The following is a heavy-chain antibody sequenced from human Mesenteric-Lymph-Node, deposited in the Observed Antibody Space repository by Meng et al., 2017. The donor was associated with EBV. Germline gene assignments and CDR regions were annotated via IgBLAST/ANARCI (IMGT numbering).Heavy chain of an antibody. J-gene: IGHJ4*02. CDR1: GGSLSSRYW. D-gene: IGHD6-19*01. V-gene: IGHV4-4*02. Sequence: QGKRQVSGPGIVKTSGTRYLNCAVSGGSLSSRYWWSWVRQPPGKGLEWIGEIYHSGSTNYNPSLKSRVTISVDKSKNQFSLNLSSVTAADTAVYYCARVGQWLPINYWGQGTLVTVSS. CDR2: IYHSGST. CDR3: ARVGQWLPINY.